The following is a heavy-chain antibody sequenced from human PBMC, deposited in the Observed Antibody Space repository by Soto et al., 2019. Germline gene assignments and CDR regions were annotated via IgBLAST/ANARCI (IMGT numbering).Heavy chain of an antibody. CDR2: IIPIFGTA. CDR3: ARLQAAAGDNDLTLDY. V-gene: IGHV1-69*13. J-gene: IGHJ4*02. D-gene: IGHD6-13*01. CDR1: GGTFSSYA. Sequence: ASVKVSCKASGGTFSSYAISWVRQAPGQGLEWMGGIIPIFGTANYAQKFQGRVTITADESTSTAYMELSSLKASDTAMYYCARLQAAAGDNDLTLDYWGQGTLVTVSS.